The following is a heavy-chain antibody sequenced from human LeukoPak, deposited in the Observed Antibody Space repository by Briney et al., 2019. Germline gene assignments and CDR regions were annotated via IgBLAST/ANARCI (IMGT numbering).Heavy chain of an antibody. Sequence: SETLSLTCTVSGGSISSYYWTWVRQPAGKGLEWIGRMYVSGTTNYNPSLKSRVTMSVDTSKNQFSLKLTSVTAADTAVYYCASENYYDSSGYSGGLDVWGQGTTVTVSS. CDR3: ASENYYDSSGYSGGLDV. J-gene: IGHJ6*02. V-gene: IGHV4-4*07. D-gene: IGHD3-22*01. CDR2: MYVSGTT. CDR1: GGSISSYY.